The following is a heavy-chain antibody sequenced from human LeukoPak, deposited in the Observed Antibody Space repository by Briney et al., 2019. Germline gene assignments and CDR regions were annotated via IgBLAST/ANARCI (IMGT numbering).Heavy chain of an antibody. CDR3: ARTYYYDSGGYSPFDP. J-gene: IGHJ5*02. D-gene: IGHD3-22*01. CDR2: IYPGDSDT. CDR1: GYSFTSYW. Sequence: GESLKISCKGSGYSFTSYWIGWVRQMPGKGLEWMGIIYPGDSDTRYSPSFQGQVTISADKSISTTYLQWSSLKASDTAMYHCARTYYYDSGGYSPFDPWGQGTLVTVSS. V-gene: IGHV5-51*01.